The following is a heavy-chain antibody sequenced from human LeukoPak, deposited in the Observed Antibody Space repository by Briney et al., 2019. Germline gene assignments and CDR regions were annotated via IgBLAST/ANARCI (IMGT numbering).Heavy chain of an antibody. CDR1: GYTFTSYG. CDR3: ARDSSSWQPLDY. D-gene: IGHD6-13*01. J-gene: IGHJ4*02. Sequence: ASVKVSCKASGYTFTSYGISWVRQAPGQGLGWMGRISAYNGNTNYAQKLQGRVTMTADTSTSTAYMELRSLRSDDTAVYYCARDSSSWQPLDYWGQGTLVTVSS. CDR2: ISAYNGNT. V-gene: IGHV1-18*04.